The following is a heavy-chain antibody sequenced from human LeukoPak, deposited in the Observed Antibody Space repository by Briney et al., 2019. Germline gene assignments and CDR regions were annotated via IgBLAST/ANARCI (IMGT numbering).Heavy chain of an antibody. CDR1: GDSVSSNSAT. Sequence: SQTLSLTCAISGDSVSSNSATWNWIRQSPSRGLEWLGRTYYRSKWYNDYAVFVESRIIINPDTSKNQFSLQLNSVTPEDTAVYYCARVPFGGVIELDGPLWDYWGQGTLVTVSS. CDR2: TYYRSKWYN. V-gene: IGHV6-1*01. D-gene: IGHD3-16*02. CDR3: ARVPFGGVIELDGPLWDY. J-gene: IGHJ4*02.